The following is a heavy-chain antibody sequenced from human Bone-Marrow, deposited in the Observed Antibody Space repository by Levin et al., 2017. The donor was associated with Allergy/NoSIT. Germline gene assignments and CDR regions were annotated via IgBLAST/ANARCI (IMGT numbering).Heavy chain of an antibody. CDR2: INPNSGAT. D-gene: IGHD5-12*01. J-gene: IGHJ4*02. Sequence: GGSLRLSCEASGYIFTGYFLHWVRQAPGQGLEHMGWINPNSGATRYAQKFQGRVTMTTDTSISTIYMDLRRLRYDDTAVYYCARFVYSGNDPYFDSWGQGTLVTVSS. V-gene: IGHV1-2*02. CDR1: GYIFTGYF. CDR3: ARFVYSGNDPYFDS.